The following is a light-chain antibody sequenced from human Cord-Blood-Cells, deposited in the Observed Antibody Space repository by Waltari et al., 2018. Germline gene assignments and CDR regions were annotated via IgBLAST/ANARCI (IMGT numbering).Light chain of an antibody. J-gene: IGKJ1*01. CDR2: AAS. CDR1: QSISSY. CDR3: QQRYSTPWT. Sequence: DIQMTQSPSSLSASVGDRVTITCQASQSISSYLNWYQQKPGKAPKLLIYAASSLQTGVPSRFSGGGSGTDFTLTISSLQPEDFATYYCQQRYSTPWTFGQGTKVEIK. V-gene: IGKV1-39*01.